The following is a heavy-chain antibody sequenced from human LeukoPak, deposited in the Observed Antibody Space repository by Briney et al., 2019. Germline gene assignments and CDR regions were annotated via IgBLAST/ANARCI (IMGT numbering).Heavy chain of an antibody. CDR1: GFTFGSYT. CDR3: ADLLGY. J-gene: IGHJ4*02. V-gene: IGHV3-21*01. Sequence: GGSLRLSCAASGFTFGSYTMSWVRQAPGKGLEWVSSISSSSSYIYYADSVKGRFTISRDDAKKSMYLQMNSLRAEDTGVYYCADLLGYWGQGTLVTVSS. CDR2: ISSSSSYI.